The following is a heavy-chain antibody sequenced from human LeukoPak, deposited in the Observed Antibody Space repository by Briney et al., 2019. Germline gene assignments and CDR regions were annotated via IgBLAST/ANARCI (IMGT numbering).Heavy chain of an antibody. Sequence: ASVKVSCKASGYTFTGYYMHWVRQAPGQGLEWMGWINPNSGGTNYAQRFQGRVTMTRDTSISTAYMELSRLRSDDTAVYYCARDRHYGDYVLFDCWGQGTLVTVSS. J-gene: IGHJ4*02. CDR1: GYTFTGYY. CDR3: ARDRHYGDYVLFDC. V-gene: IGHV1-2*02. CDR2: INPNSGGT. D-gene: IGHD4-17*01.